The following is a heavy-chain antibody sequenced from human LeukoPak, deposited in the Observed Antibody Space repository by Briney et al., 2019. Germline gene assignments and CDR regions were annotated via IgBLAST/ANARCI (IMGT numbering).Heavy chain of an antibody. V-gene: IGHV4-59*01. D-gene: IGHD3-10*01. CDR1: GGSISSYY. CDR2: IYYSGST. Sequence: TASETLSLTCTVSGGSISSYYWSWIRQPPGKGLEWIGYIYYSGSTNYNPSLKSRVTISVDTSKNQFSLKLSSETAADTAVYYCAREVRVRGVIITNNWFDPWGQGTLVTVSS. CDR3: AREVRVRGVIITNNWFDP. J-gene: IGHJ5*02.